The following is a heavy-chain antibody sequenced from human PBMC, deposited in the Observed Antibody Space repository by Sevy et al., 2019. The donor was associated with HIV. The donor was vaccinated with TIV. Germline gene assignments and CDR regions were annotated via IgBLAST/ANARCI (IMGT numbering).Heavy chain of an antibody. V-gene: IGHV3-9*01. CDR3: AKDVMRQSSSQNLFHH. D-gene: IGHD6-13*01. CDR2: ISWNRGST. J-gene: IGHJ4*02. CDR1: GFTFDDYA. Sequence: GGSLRLSCAASGFTFDDYAMHWVRQAPGKGLEWVSSISWNRGSTGYADSVKGRFTISRDKAKNSLYLQMNSLRAEDTALYYCAKDVMRQSSSQNLFHHWGQGTLVTVSS.